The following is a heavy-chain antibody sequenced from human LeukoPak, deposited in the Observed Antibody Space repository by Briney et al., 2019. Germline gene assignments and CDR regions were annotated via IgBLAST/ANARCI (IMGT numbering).Heavy chain of an antibody. CDR3: ARGSTYYGSSGQVPFDY. D-gene: IGHD3-22*01. J-gene: IGHJ4*02. CDR1: GFTFNTYT. V-gene: IGHV3-48*01. CDR2: ISGSSGII. Sequence: PGGSLRLSCAASGFTFNTYTMNWVRQAPGKGLEWVSYISGSSGIIDYAGSVRGRFTISRDNAKNSLYLQMNSLRAEDTAVYYCARGSTYYGSSGQVPFDYWGQGTLVTVSS.